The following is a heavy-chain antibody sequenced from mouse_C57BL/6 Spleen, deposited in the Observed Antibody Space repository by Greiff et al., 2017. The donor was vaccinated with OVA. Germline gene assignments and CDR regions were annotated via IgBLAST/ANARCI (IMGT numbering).Heavy chain of an antibody. V-gene: IGHV1-42*01. D-gene: IGHD2-5*01. CDR3: ARRDYSHYRFAY. CDR1: GYSFTGYY. J-gene: IGHJ3*01. CDR2: INPSTGGT. Sequence: VQLQQSGPELVKPGASVKLSCKASGYSFTGYYMNWVKQSPGKSLEWIGEINPSTGGTTYNQKFKAKATLTVDKSSSTAYMQLQSLTSDDSAVYYCARRDYSHYRFAYWGQGTLVTVSA.